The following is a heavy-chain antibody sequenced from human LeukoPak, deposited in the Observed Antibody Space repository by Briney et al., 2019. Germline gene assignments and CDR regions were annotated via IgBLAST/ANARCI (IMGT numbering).Heavy chain of an antibody. CDR2: IYYSGST. Sequence: SETLSLIRAVSGRSISRYYWSWIRQPPGKGLEWIGYIYYSGSTNYNPSLKSRVTISVDTSKNQFSLKLSSVTAADTAVYYCAREESYYFDYWGQGTLVTVSS. CDR1: GRSISRYY. J-gene: IGHJ4*02. V-gene: IGHV4-59*01. CDR3: AREESYYFDY.